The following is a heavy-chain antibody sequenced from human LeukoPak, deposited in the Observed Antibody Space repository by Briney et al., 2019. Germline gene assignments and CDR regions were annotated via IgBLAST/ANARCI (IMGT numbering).Heavy chain of an antibody. J-gene: IGHJ6*03. CDR1: GYTFTGYY. Sequence: ASVKVSCKASGYTFTGYYMHWVRQAPGQGLEWMGRINPNSGDTNYAEKLQGRFTMTRDTSISTAYMELSSRRSDDTAVYYCAAWGLQSSYYYYMDVWGKGTTVTVSS. CDR2: INPNSGDT. V-gene: IGHV1-2*06. CDR3: AAWGLQSSYYYYMDV. D-gene: IGHD4-11*01.